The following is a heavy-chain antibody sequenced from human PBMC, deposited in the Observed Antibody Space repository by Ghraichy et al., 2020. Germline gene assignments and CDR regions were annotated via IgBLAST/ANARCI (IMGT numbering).Heavy chain of an antibody. CDR2: INPSGGST. CDR3: ARDQMYYCSSTSCPYYYGMDV. CDR1: GYTFTSYY. V-gene: IGHV1-46*01. D-gene: IGHD2-2*01. Sequence: SVKVSCKASGYTFTSYYMHWVRQAPGQGLEWMGIINPSGGSTSYAQKFQGRVTMTRDTSTSTVYMELSSLRSEDTAVYYCARDQMYYCSSTSCPYYYGMDVWGQGTTVTVSS. J-gene: IGHJ6*02.